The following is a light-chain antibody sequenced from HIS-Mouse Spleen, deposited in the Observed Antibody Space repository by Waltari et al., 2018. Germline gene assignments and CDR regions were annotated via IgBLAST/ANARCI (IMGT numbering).Light chain of an antibody. CDR3: CSYAGSSTWV. CDR2: EGS. CDR1: SSDVGSYNL. Sequence: QSALTQPASVSGSPGQSITISCTGTSSDVGSYNLVSWYQQHPGKASKLMIYEGSKRPSGVSNRFSGSKSGNTASLTISGLQAEDDADYYCCSYAGSSTWVFGGGTKLTVL. V-gene: IGLV2-23*01. J-gene: IGLJ3*02.